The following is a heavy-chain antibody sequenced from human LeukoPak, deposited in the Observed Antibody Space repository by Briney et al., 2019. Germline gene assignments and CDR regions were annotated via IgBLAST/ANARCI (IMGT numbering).Heavy chain of an antibody. CDR3: ARQLPTAAADTRGYFDY. V-gene: IGHV4-39*01. CDR1: GGSISFISSSTYY. J-gene: IGHJ4*02. Sequence: SETPSLACTVSGGSISFISSSTYYWGWIRQAPGKGLEWIGSLYYGENSHYNPSLKSRATLSVDTSNNQFSLKLTSVTAADAAVYFCARQLPTAAADTRGYFDYWGQGTVVTVSS. D-gene: IGHD6-25*01. CDR2: LYYGENS.